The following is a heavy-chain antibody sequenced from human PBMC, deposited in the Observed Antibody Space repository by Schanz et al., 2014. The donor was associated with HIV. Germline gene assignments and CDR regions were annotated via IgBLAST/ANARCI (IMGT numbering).Heavy chain of an antibody. Sequence: DVQLVESGGGLVQPGGSRRLSCAASGFIFSGYWMSWVRQAPGKGLEWVANIKQDGGEKHYVASVKGRFTISRDNVKNSLYLQMSSLRAEDTAVYYCARDSGPGSYWGQGTLVTVSS. CDR3: ARDSGPGSY. D-gene: IGHD3-10*01. V-gene: IGHV3-7*01. CDR1: GFIFSGYW. CDR2: IKQDGGEK. J-gene: IGHJ4*02.